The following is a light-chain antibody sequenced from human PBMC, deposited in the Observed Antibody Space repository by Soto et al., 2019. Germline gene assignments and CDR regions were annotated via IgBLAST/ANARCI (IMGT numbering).Light chain of an antibody. CDR3: QQSYSTPQT. V-gene: IGKV1-39*01. J-gene: IGKJ1*01. Sequence: DIQMTQSPSSLSASVGDRVTITCRARQSISSYLNWYQQKPGKAPKLLIYAASSLQSGVPSRFSGSGSGTDFTLTISSLQPEDFAPYYCQQSYSTPQTFGQGTKVEIK. CDR2: AAS. CDR1: QSISSY.